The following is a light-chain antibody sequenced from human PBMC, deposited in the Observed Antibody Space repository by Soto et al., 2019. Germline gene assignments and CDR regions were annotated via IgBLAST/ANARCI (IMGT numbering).Light chain of an antibody. CDR3: QQYYSFPRT. CDR1: QRFGSSN. CDR2: STS. J-gene: IGKJ1*01. V-gene: IGKV3-20*01. Sequence: IVLTQSPGTLSLSPGERGTLSCRASQRFGSSNLAWYQQKPGQAPRLLIYSTSSRATGIPDRFSGSGSGTDFTLTISCLQSEDFATYYCQQYYSFPRTFGQGSKVDI.